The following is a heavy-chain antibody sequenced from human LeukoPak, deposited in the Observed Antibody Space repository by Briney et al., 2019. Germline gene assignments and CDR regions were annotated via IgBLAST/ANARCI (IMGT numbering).Heavy chain of an antibody. V-gene: IGHV4-59*01. J-gene: IGHJ5*02. Sequence: EALSLTCTVSGGSISSYYWSWIRQPPGKGLEWIGYIYYSGSTTYNPSLKSRVTISVDTSKHQFSLKLSSVTAADTAVYYCASGAYYYGSGTGWLDPWGQGTLVTVSS. CDR3: ASGAYYYGSGTGWLDP. D-gene: IGHD3-10*01. CDR2: IYYSGST. CDR1: GGSISSYY.